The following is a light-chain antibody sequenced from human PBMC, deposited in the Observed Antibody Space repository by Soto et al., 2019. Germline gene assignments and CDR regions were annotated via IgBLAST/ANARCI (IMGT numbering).Light chain of an antibody. J-gene: IGKJ1*01. V-gene: IGKV1-5*03. CDR2: KAS. Sequence: DIQMTQSPSTLSASVGDRVTITCRASQTISSWLSLYQQKPGKAPKLLIYKASNLESGVPSRFSGSGSGTEFTLTISSLQPDDFATYYCQHFNSYPWTFGQGTKVDIK. CDR3: QHFNSYPWT. CDR1: QTISSW.